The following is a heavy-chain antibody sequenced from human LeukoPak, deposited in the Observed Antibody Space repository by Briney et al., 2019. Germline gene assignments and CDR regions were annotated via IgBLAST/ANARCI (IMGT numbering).Heavy chain of an antibody. CDR2: IYSGGTT. Sequence: GSLRLSCAASGLTVSFDYMSWVRQAPGKGLEWVSSIYSGGTTYNADSVKGRFTISRDNSKSTLYLQMNSLRAEDTAVYYCASCGGDCYSFVADYWGQGTLVTVPS. CDR1: GLTVSFDY. J-gene: IGHJ4*02. D-gene: IGHD2-21*02. CDR3: ASCGGDCYSFVADY. V-gene: IGHV3-53*01.